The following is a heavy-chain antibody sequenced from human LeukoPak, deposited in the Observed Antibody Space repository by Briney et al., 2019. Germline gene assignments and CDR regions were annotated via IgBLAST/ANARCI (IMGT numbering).Heavy chain of an antibody. D-gene: IGHD6-13*01. V-gene: IGHV4-34*01. J-gene: IGHJ4*02. CDR1: GGSISRGGYY. Sequence: SETLSLTCAVSGGSISRGGYYWSWIRQPPGKGLEWIGEINHSGSTNYNPSLKSRVTISVDTSKNQFSLKLSSVTAADTAVYYCARVGRGIAAAADYWGQGTLVTVSS. CDR3: ARVGRGIAAAADY. CDR2: INHSGST.